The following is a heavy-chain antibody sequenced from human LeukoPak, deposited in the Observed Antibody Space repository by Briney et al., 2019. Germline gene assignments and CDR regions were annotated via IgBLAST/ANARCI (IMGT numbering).Heavy chain of an antibody. D-gene: IGHD6-19*01. CDR2: IYYSGST. J-gene: IGHJ4*02. Sequence: PSEALSLTCTVSGGSISSYYWSWNRQPPGKGLEWIGYIYYSGSTNYNPSLKSRVTISVDTSKNQFSLKLSSVTAADTAVYYCARRTKAVAGLFDYWGQGTLVTVSS. V-gene: IGHV4-59*01. CDR1: GGSISSYY. CDR3: ARRTKAVAGLFDY.